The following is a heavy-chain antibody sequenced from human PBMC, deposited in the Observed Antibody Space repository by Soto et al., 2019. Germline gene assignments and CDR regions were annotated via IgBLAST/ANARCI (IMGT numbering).Heavy chain of an antibody. CDR1: GFIFKMYW. D-gene: IGHD6-13*01. J-gene: IGHJ4*02. Sequence: PGGSLRLSCAASGFIFKMYWMHWVRQSPGKGLVWISRIYNDGTYSDYAESVRGQLTNSRDRVNDTLYRQKNNLRAKVSVVCFWTRGPGPFSSGTGAYWARGTRVTVSS. V-gene: IGHV3-74*01. CDR3: TRGPGPFSSGTGAY. CDR2: IYNDGTYS.